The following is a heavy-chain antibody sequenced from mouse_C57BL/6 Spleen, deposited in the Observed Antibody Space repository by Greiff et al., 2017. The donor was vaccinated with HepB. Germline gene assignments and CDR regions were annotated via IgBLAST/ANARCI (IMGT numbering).Heavy chain of an antibody. Sequence: VQLQQSGPELVKPGASVKIPCKASGYTFTDYNMDWVKQSHGKSLEWIGDINPNNGGTIYNQKFKGKATLTVDKSSSTAYMELRSLTSEDTAVYYCARKGICYDYDRFAYWGQGTLVTVSA. CDR3: ARKGICYDYDRFAY. J-gene: IGHJ3*01. V-gene: IGHV1-18*01. CDR2: INPNNGGT. CDR1: GYTFTDYN. D-gene: IGHD2-4*01.